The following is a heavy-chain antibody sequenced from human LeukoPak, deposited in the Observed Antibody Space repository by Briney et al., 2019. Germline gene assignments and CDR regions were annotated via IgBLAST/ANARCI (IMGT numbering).Heavy chain of an antibody. CDR2: INRDGGLT. CDR3: AREEHRLAEAGTSAFDL. Sequence: PGVSLRLSCAASEFTFSDYSMHWVRQAPGKGLAWVSHINRDGGLTNYADSVKGRFTISRDNARNTVYLQMSSLRVEDTAIYFCAREEHRLAEAGTSAFDLGGQGTLVTVSP. CDR1: EFTFSDYS. V-gene: IGHV3-74*01. D-gene: IGHD6-13*01. J-gene: IGHJ3*01.